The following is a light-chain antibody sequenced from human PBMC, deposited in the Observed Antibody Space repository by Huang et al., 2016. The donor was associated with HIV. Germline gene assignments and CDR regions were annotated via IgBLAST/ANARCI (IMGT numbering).Light chain of an antibody. J-gene: IGKJ3*01. CDR3: QQLSAYPLS. Sequence: QLTQSPSSLSASIGDRVTIACRASHDINTYLAWYQQKPGRAPKLRIYDASTLQTGVPSRFRGFGSGTAFSLTITSLQPDDFAVYYCQQLSAYPLSFGPGTTVD. V-gene: IGKV1-9*01. CDR2: DAS. CDR1: HDINTY.